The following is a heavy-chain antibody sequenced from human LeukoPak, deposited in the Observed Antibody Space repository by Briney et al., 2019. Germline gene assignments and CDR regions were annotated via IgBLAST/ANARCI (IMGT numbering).Heavy chain of an antibody. CDR3: AGSGYSGHDLNY. V-gene: IGHV4-34*01. CDR2: INHSGST. CDR1: GGSFSGYY. D-gene: IGHD5-12*01. Sequence: SETLSLTCAVYGGSFSGYYWSWIRQPPGKGLEWIGEINHSGSTNYNPSLKSRVTISVDTSKNQFSLKLSSVTAADTAVYYCAGSGYSGHDLNYWGQGTLVTVSS. J-gene: IGHJ4*02.